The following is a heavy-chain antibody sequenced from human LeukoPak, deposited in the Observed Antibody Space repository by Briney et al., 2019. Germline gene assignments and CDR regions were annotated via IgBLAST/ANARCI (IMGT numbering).Heavy chain of an antibody. CDR3: ARVRYCDSSGPDY. CDR1: GGSFSGYY. J-gene: IGHJ4*02. Sequence: PSETLSLTCAVYGGSFSGYYWSWIRQHPGKGLEWIGYIYYSGSTYYNPSLKSRVTISVDTSKNQFSLKLSSVTAADTAVYYCARVRYCDSSGPDYWGQGTLVTVSS. V-gene: IGHV4-31*11. CDR2: IYYSGST. D-gene: IGHD3-22*01.